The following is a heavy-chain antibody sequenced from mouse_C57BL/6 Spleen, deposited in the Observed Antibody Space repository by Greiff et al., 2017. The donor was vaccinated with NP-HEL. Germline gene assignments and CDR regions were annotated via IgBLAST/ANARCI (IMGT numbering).Heavy chain of an antibody. CDR3: TRRFSSGNYDRYFDD. J-gene: IGHJ1*03. V-gene: IGHV1-9*01. Sequence: VQLQESGAELMKPGASVKLSCKATGYTFTGSWIEWVKQRPGHGLEWIGEILPGSGSTNYNEKFQGKATFTADTSTNTAYMQLSSLTTEDSAIYYCTRRFSSGNYDRYFDDWGKGTAVTVSS. CDR1: GYTFTGSW. D-gene: IGHD2-1*01. CDR2: ILPGSGST.